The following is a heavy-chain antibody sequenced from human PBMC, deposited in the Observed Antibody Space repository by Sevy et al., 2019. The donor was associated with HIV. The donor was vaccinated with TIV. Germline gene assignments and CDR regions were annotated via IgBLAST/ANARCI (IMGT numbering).Heavy chain of an antibody. Sequence: SETLSLTCVVSGGSISSSNWWSWVRQPPGKGLEWIGEIYHSGSTNYNPSLESRVSISIDKSKNYFSLKVNSVTAADTAVYYCARDDSALYSYGLDLWGQGTTVTVSS. CDR1: GGSISSSNW. V-gene: IGHV4-4*02. D-gene: IGHD2-21*01. CDR3: ARDDSALYSYGLDL. J-gene: IGHJ6*02. CDR2: IYHSGST.